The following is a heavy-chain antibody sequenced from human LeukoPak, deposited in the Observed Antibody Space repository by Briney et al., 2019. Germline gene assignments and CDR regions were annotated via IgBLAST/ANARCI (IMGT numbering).Heavy chain of an antibody. CDR1: GFTFSSYA. V-gene: IGHV3-30-3*01. J-gene: IGHJ4*02. D-gene: IGHD3-22*01. CDR2: ISYDGSNK. Sequence: GGSLRLSCAASGFTFSSYAMHWVRQAPGKGLEWVAVISYDGSNKYYADFVKGRFTISRDNSKNTLYLQMNSLRAEDTAVYYCARDPDSSGYFDYWGQGTLVTVSS. CDR3: ARDPDSSGYFDY.